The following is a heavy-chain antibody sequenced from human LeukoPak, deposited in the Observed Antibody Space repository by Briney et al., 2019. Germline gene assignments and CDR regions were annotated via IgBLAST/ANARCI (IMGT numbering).Heavy chain of an antibody. CDR3: AKDIKRFGDLRSALTYGMDV. Sequence: GRSLRLSCAASGFTFSSYGMHWVRQAPGKGLEWVAVISYDGSNKYYADSVKGRFTISRDNSKNTLYLQMNSPRAEDTAVYYCAKDIKRFGDLRSALTYGMDVWGQGTTVTVSS. D-gene: IGHD3-10*01. CDR1: GFTFSSYG. V-gene: IGHV3-30*18. J-gene: IGHJ6*02. CDR2: ISYDGSNK.